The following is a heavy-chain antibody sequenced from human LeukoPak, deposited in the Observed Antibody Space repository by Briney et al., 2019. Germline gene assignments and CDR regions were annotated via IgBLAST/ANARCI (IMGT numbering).Heavy chain of an antibody. V-gene: IGHV3-23*01. CDR1: GFTFSNYA. Sequence: GRSLRLSCAASGFTFSNYAMSWVRQAPGKGLEWVSAISGSGDSTFYTDSVKGRFTISRDNSKNTPYLQMKSLRAEDTAVYYCAKDSVVVAGLVNYFDSWGQGTLVTVSS. J-gene: IGHJ4*02. CDR2: ISGSGDST. D-gene: IGHD6-19*01. CDR3: AKDSVVVAGLVNYFDS.